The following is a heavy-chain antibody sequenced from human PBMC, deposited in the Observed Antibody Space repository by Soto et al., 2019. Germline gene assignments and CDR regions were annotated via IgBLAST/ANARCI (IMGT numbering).Heavy chain of an antibody. CDR1: GFTFSDYA. Sequence: QVQVVESGGGVVQPGTSLRLSCATSGFTFSDYAMHWVRQAPGKGLEWVAVISYDGRYKFYADSVQGRFTISRDDSKNTLDLQLNSLRAEDTAVYHCARPTIAARPSPIDYWGQGTLVTVSS. D-gene: IGHD6-6*01. CDR3: ARPTIAARPSPIDY. CDR2: ISYDGRYK. V-gene: IGHV3-30*04. J-gene: IGHJ4*02.